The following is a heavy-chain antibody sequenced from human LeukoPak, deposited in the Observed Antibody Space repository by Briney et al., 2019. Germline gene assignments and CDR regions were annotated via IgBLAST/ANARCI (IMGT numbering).Heavy chain of an antibody. CDR2: ISYDGSNK. CDR3: AREVEMGSSSWYRGSAFDI. Sequence: PGGSLRLSCAASGFTFSSYAMHWVRQAPGKGLEWVAVISYDGSNKYYADSVKGRFTISRDNSKNTLYLQMNSLRAEDTAVYYCAREVEMGSSSWYRGSAFDIWGQGTMVTVSS. CDR1: GFTFSSYA. J-gene: IGHJ3*02. V-gene: IGHV3-30-3*01. D-gene: IGHD6-13*01.